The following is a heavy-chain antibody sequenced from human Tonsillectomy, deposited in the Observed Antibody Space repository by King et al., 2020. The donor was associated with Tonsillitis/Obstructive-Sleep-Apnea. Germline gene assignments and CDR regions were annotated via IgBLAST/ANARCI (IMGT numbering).Heavy chain of an antibody. J-gene: IGHJ4*02. V-gene: IGHV3-74*01. D-gene: IGHD1-1*01. Sequence: VQLVESGGGLVQPVGSLRLSCAASGFTFSSNWMHWVRQAPGKGLVWVSRINSDGSSTSYADSVKGRFTISRDNAKNTLYLQMNSLRTEDTAVYYWARGILDGAQEWGQGTLVTVSS. CDR3: ARGILDGAQE. CDR2: INSDGSST. CDR1: GFTFSSNW.